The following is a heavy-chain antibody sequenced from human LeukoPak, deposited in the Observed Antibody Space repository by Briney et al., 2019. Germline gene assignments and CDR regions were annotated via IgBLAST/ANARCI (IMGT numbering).Heavy chain of an antibody. V-gene: IGHV1-2*06. J-gene: IGHJ4*02. D-gene: IGHD3-22*01. CDR3: ARGGYYDSSGNY. CDR1: GYTFTGYY. Sequence: GASVEVSCKASGYTFTGYYMHWVRQAPGQGLEWMGRINPNSGGTNYAQKFQGRVTMTRDTSISTAYMELSSLRSDDTAVYYCARGGYYDSSGNYWGQGTLVTVSS. CDR2: INPNSGGT.